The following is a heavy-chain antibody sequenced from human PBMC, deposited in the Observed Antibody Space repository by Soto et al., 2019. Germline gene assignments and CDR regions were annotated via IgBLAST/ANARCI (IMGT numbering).Heavy chain of an antibody. D-gene: IGHD3-10*01. CDR2: IYHSGST. Sequence: SETLSLTCAVSGGSISSGGYSWSWIRQPPGKGLEWIGYIYHSGSTYYNPSLKSRVTISVDRSKNQFSLKLSSVTAADTAVYYCARAGHYGSGSYYNGLNFDYWGQGTLVTVSS. J-gene: IGHJ4*02. CDR1: GGSISSGGYS. V-gene: IGHV4-30-2*01. CDR3: ARAGHYGSGSYYNGLNFDY.